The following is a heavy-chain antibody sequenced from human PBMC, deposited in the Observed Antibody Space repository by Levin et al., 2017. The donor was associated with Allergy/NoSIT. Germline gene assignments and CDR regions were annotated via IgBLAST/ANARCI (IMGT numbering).Heavy chain of an antibody. Sequence: ASVTVSCKTSGYTFTDYYIHWVRQAPGQGLEWMGWINPHSGGTKSAQKFQGRVTVTRHTSISTAYMELSRLTSDDTAVYYWARTFDWLSGFGLDVWGRGTRVTVSS. CDR2: INPHSGGT. CDR1: GYTFTDYY. V-gene: IGHV1-2*02. J-gene: IGHJ6*02. CDR3: ARTFDWLSGFGLDV. D-gene: IGHD3-9*01.